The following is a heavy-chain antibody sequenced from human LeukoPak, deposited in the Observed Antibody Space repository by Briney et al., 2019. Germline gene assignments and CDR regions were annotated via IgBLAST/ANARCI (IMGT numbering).Heavy chain of an antibody. CDR1: GFTFNNYA. CDR3: AKDLYGDYDFDC. Sequence: GGSLRLSCAASGFTFNNYAMNWVRQAPGKGLEWVSVITSSGSTYYADSVKGRFTISRDNSKNTLYLQMNNLRAEDTAIYYCAKDLYGDYDFDCWGRGTLVTVSS. J-gene: IGHJ4*02. D-gene: IGHD4-17*01. V-gene: IGHV3-23*01. CDR2: ITSSGST.